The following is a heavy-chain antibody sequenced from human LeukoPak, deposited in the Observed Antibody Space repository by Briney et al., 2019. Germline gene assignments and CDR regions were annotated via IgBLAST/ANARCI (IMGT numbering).Heavy chain of an antibody. CDR1: GFTFSSYA. CDR3: ARGVEMATTTEGYYFDY. Sequence: GGSLRLSCAASGFTFSSYAMHWVRQAPGKGLEWVAVISYDGSNKYYADSVKGRFTISRDNAKNSLYLQMNSLRAEDTAVYYCARGVEMATTTEGYYFDYWGQGTLVTVSS. J-gene: IGHJ4*02. D-gene: IGHD5-24*01. V-gene: IGHV3-30-3*01. CDR2: ISYDGSNK.